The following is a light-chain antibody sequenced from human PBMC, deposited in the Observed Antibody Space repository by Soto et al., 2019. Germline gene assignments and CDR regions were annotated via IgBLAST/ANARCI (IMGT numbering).Light chain of an antibody. Sequence: SALTQPASVSGSPGQSITISCTGTNSYLGRYNLVSWFQQHPGKVPKVMIYEGTKRPSGVSDRFSGSKSDNTGSLAISGLQAEDEGDYYCCSYAGDYMFVFGTGPKVNVL. CDR2: EGT. J-gene: IGLJ1*01. V-gene: IGLV2-23*01. CDR3: CSYAGDYMFV. CDR1: NSYLGRYNL.